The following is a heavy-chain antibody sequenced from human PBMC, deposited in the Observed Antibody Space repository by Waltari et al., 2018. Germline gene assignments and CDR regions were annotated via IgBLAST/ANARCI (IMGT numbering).Heavy chain of an antibody. J-gene: IGHJ4*02. CDR3: ARDRGRGLCRDA. CDR1: GDSVTSPKW. CDR2: VLGTGKT. V-gene: IGHV4-4*02. D-gene: IGHD2-15*01. Sequence: QLQLQESGPGLVKPSGTLSLSCAASGDSVTSPKWWRLGRQSPQRELEWRGEVLGTGKTDDSPSVASRVTMSLDATNNQDSLKVTSATAANTGVYYCARDRGRGLCRDAGGPGTLVTVSP.